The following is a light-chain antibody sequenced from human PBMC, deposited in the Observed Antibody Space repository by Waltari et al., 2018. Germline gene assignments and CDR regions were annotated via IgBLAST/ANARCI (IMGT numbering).Light chain of an antibody. CDR2: DVT. J-gene: IGLJ3*02. V-gene: IGLV2-14*03. CDR3: SSYRGGITWV. Sequence: QSALTQPASVSGSPGQSITIPCTGTNSDVGGFNYVPWYQQYPGKAPKLIIYDVTSRPSRVSTRFSGSKSGNTASLIISGLQAEDEADYYCSSYRGGITWVFGGGTKLTVL. CDR1: NSDVGGFNY.